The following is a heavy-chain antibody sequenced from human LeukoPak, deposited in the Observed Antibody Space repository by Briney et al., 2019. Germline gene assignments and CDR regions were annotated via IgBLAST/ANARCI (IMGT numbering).Heavy chain of an antibody. V-gene: IGHV3-48*01. CDR2: ISSSSSTI. CDR3: ARYFSPLRYMDV. CDR1: GFTLSSYS. Sequence: PGGSLRLSCAASGFTLSSYSMNWVRQAPGKGLEWVSYISSSSSTIYYADSVKGRFTISRDNAKNSLYLQMNSLRAEDTAVYYCARYFSPLRYMDVWGKGTTVTVSS. D-gene: IGHD2/OR15-2a*01. J-gene: IGHJ6*03.